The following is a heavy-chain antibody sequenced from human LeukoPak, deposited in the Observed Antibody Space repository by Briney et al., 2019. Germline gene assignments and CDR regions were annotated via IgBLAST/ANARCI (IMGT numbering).Heavy chain of an antibody. J-gene: IGHJ4*02. CDR1: GYTFTSYY. Sequence: ASVKVSCKAPGYTFTSYYMHWVRQATGQGLEWMGWMNPNSGNTGYAQKFQGRVTITRNTSISTAYMELSSLRSDDTAVYYCARVLVRGVKHSFDYWGQGTLVTVSS. CDR2: MNPNSGNT. CDR3: ARVLVRGVKHSFDY. V-gene: IGHV1-8*03. D-gene: IGHD3-10*01.